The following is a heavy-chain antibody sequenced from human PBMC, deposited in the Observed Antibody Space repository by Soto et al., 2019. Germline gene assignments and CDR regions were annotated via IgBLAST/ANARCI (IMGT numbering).Heavy chain of an antibody. Sequence: GSLRLSCAASGFAFSNCAMSWVRQAPGKGLEWVSTIKTSGDTTFYADPVKGRFTTSRDDSKNTLYLQTNSLRAEDTATYYCTKDVTGDIGADFWGQGTPVTVSS. D-gene: IGHD2-21*02. CDR1: GFAFSNCA. V-gene: IGHV3-23*05. CDR3: TKDVTGDIGADF. CDR2: IKTSGDTT. J-gene: IGHJ4*02.